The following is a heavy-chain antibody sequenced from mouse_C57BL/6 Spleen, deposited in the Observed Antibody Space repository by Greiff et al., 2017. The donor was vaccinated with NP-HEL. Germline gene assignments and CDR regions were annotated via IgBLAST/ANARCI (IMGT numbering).Heavy chain of an antibody. Sequence: QVQLQQSGAELVRPGTSVKVSCKASGYAFTNYLIEWVKQRPGQGLEWIGVIHPASGGTTYNQKFKGKATLTADKSSSTAYMQLSSLTSEDSAVDVCARYDYDDGDYFDYWGQGTTLTVSS. CDR3: ARYDYDDGDYFDY. CDR2: IHPASGGT. V-gene: IGHV1-54*01. CDR1: GYAFTNYL. J-gene: IGHJ2*01. D-gene: IGHD2-4*01.